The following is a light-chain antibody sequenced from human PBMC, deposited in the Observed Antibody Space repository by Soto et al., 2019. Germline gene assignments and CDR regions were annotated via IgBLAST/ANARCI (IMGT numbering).Light chain of an antibody. CDR2: LGS. Sequence: DLVMTQSPLSLPVTPGEQASISCRSSQSRLHRDGYNYLEWYLQKPGQSPQLLIYLGSNRASGVPDRFSGSGSGTEFTLQISRVEAEDVRLYYFMHSLQTWTLGPWKTVEI. V-gene: IGKV2-28*01. CDR3: MHSLQTWT. J-gene: IGKJ1*01. CDR1: QSRLHRDGYNY.